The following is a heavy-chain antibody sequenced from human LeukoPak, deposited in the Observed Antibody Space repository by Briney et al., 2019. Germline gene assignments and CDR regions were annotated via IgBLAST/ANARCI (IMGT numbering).Heavy chain of an antibody. CDR3: ARVAISSGDAFDI. CDR1: GGSISSYY. V-gene: IGHV4-59*01. D-gene: IGHD3-22*01. J-gene: IGHJ3*02. CDR2: IYYSGST. Sequence: SETLSLTCTVSGGSISSYYWSWIRQPPGKGLEWIGYIYYSGSTNYNPSLKSRVTISVDTSKNQFSLKLSSVTAADTAVYYCARVAISSGDAFDIWGQGTMVTVSS.